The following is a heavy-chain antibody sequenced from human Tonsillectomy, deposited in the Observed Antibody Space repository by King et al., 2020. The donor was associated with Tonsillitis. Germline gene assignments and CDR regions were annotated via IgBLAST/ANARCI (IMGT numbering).Heavy chain of an antibody. CDR2: IFYSGST. J-gene: IGHJ4*02. Sequence: QLQESGPGLVKPSETLSLTCTVSGGSISSYYWTWIRQPPGKGLEWIGYIFYSGSTNYNPSLKSRVTISVDTSKNHFSLKLTSVTAADTAVYYCARGFSGSYFLDYWGQGTLVTVSS. D-gene: IGHD1-26*01. CDR1: GGSISSYY. V-gene: IGHV4-59*01. CDR3: ARGFSGSYFLDY.